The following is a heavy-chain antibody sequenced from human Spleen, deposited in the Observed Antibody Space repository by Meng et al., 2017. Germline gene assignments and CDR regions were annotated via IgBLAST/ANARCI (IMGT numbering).Heavy chain of an antibody. D-gene: IGHD6-13*01. V-gene: IGHV1-2*06. CDR3: ARNEDISAAGKLFGDY. CDR2: IDPKGGDT. CDR1: GYNFRANW. J-gene: IGHJ4*02. Sequence: LVQAGAAGQKPGASVKVSCNPSGYNFRANWIHGVRRAPGPGLAWMGRIDPKGGDTHYAQRFQGRVTMTGDTSISTAYMELSGLRSDDTAMYYCARNEDISAAGKLFGDYWGQGTLVTVSS.